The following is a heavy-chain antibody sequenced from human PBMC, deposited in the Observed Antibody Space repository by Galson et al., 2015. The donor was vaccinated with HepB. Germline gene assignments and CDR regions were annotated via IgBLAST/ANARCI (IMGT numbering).Heavy chain of an antibody. CDR2: IDWDDDK. J-gene: IGHJ4*02. CDR1: GFSLTSSGMS. V-gene: IGHV2-70*17. D-gene: IGHD3/OR15-3a*01. Sequence: PALVKPTQTLTLTCTFSGFSLTSSGMSVIWIRQPPGKALEWLARIDWDDDKFYLTSLKTRLTISKDASRSQVVLTMTNMDPVDTATYYCARIRTGAYFDFWGQGTLVTVSS. CDR3: ARIRTGAYFDF.